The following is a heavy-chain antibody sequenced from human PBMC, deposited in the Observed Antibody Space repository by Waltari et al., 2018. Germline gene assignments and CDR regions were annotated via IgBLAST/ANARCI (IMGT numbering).Heavy chain of an antibody. CDR2: IMPLVDIA. CDR3: ARAFEGRGSNHGALGY. D-gene: IGHD1-26*01. V-gene: IGHV1-69*04. J-gene: IGHJ4*02. CDR1: GGTFSSYA. Sequence: QVQLVQSGTEVKKPGSSVKVSCRASGGTFSSYALSWVRQAPGQGLEWMGRIMPLVDIANYAQKFQGRVTITADKSTSTAFMEVTSLTSEDTAVYYCARAFEGRGSNHGALGYWGQGTLVTVSS.